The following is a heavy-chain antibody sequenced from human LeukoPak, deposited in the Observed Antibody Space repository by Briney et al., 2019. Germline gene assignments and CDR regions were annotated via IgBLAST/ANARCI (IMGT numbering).Heavy chain of an antibody. Sequence: SETLSLTCTVSGVSTSDSYWSWIRQPPGEGLEWIGYIFHTGDSHHNPSLRSRVSISLDTSKDQLSLRLTSVTAADTAVYYCAGHRFASPLDSWGQGTLVTVSS. J-gene: IGHJ4*02. CDR1: GVSTSDSY. D-gene: IGHD3-10*01. CDR3: AGHRFASPLDS. V-gene: IGHV4-59*08. CDR2: IFHTGDS.